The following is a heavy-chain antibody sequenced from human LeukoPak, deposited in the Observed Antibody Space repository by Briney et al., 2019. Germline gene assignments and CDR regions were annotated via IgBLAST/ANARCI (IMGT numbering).Heavy chain of an antibody. J-gene: IGHJ3*02. Sequence: GGSLRLSCTASGFTFGDYAMSWVRQAPGKGLEWVGFIRRKVYGGTTEYAASVKGRFTISRDDSKSIAYLQMNSLKTEDTAVYYCIRGPYSTGWNDAFDIWGQGTMVTVSS. CDR1: GFTFGDYA. D-gene: IGHD6-19*01. CDR3: IRGPYSTGWNDAFDI. CDR2: IRRKVYGGTT. V-gene: IGHV3-49*04.